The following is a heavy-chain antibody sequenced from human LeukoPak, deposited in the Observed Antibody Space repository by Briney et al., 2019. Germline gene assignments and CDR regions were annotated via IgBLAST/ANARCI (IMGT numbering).Heavy chain of an antibody. CDR2: ISSNGGST. V-gene: IGHV3-64*01. CDR1: GFTSSSYA. Sequence: PGGSLRLSCAASGFTSSSYAMHWVRQAPGKGLEYVSAISSNGGSTYYANSVKGRFTISRDNSKNTLYLQMGSLRAEDMAVYYCARVDHYGDYVFDYWGQGTLVTVSS. CDR3: ARVDHYGDYVFDY. J-gene: IGHJ4*02. D-gene: IGHD4-17*01.